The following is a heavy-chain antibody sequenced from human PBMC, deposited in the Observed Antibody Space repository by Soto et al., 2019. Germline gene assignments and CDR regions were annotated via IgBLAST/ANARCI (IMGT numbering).Heavy chain of an antibody. CDR2: INPDGRST. J-gene: IGHJ4*02. CDR3: ARGGLQGSGNHYNDN. CDR1: GFTFNSYW. D-gene: IGHD3-10*01. V-gene: IGHV3-74*01. Sequence: EVQLVESGGGLVQPGGSLRLSCAASGFTFNSYWMHWVRQAPGKGLVWVSRINPDGRSTNYADSVKGRFTISRDNAKNTLYLQMNSLSAEDTAVYHCARGGLQGSGNHYNDNWGQGTRVTVSS.